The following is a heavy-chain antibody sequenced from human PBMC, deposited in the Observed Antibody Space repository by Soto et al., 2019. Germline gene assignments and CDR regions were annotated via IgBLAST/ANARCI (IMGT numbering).Heavy chain of an antibody. D-gene: IGHD3-3*01. CDR3: ARPDYDFWSGYLWFDP. CDR2: INPNSGGT. CDR1: GYTLTGYY. J-gene: IGHJ5*02. V-gene: IGHV1-2*02. Sequence: QVQLVQSGAEVKKPGASLKVSCKASGYTLTGYYSHGVGQAPGKGLEWMGWINPNSGGTNYAQKFQGRVTMTRDTSISTAYMELSRLRSDDTAVYYCARPDYDFWSGYLWFDPWGQGTLVTVSS.